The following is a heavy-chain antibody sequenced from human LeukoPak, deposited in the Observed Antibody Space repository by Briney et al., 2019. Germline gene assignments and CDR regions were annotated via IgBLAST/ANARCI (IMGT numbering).Heavy chain of an antibody. D-gene: IGHD2-2*01. V-gene: IGHV3-7*01. CDR2: IKQDGSEK. Sequence: GGSLRLSCAASGFTFSNYWMSWVRQAPGKGLEWVANIKQDGSEKYYVDSVKGRFTISRDNAKNSLYLQMNSLRAEDTAVYYCANHLACGSTSCPSFDYWGQGTLVTVSS. CDR1: GFTFSNYW. J-gene: IGHJ4*02. CDR3: ANHLACGSTSCPSFDY.